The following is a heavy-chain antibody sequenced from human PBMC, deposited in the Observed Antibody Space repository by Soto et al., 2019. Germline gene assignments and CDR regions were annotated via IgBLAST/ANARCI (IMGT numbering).Heavy chain of an antibody. D-gene: IGHD6-19*01. CDR3: ARVKSQILSSGWYGGDDI. J-gene: IGHJ3*02. CDR2: IRDSGHST. V-gene: IGHV3-23*01. CDR1: GFTFSTYS. Sequence: EVQLLESGGGLVQPGGSLRLSCAASGFTFSTYSMTWVRQAPGKGLEWVSTIRDSGHSTHYADSVRGRFAISRDNSKNTLFLQMNSLRAEDTAVYYCARVKSQILSSGWYGGDDIWGQGTMVPVSS.